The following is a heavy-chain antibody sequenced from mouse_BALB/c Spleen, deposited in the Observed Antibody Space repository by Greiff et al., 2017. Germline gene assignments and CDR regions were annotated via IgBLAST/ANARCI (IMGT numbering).Heavy chain of an antibody. CDR3: ARTYYGSSSYFDY. J-gene: IGHJ2*01. D-gene: IGHD1-1*01. CDR2: IDPANGNT. V-gene: IGHV14-3*02. Sequence: VQLQQSGAELVKPGASVKLSCTASGFNIKDTYMHWVKQRPEQGLEWIGRIDPANGNTKYDPKFQGKATITADTSSNTAYLQLSSLTSEDTAVYYCARTYYGSSSYFDYWGQGTTLTVSS. CDR1: GFNIKDTY.